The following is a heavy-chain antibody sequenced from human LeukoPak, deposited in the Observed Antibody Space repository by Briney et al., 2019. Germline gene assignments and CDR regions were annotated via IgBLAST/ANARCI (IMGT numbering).Heavy chain of an antibody. D-gene: IGHD3-22*01. CDR2: VFYTGRT. CDR3: ARSYHDSSGYRFDY. CDR1: GDSLSRNS. V-gene: IGHV4-59*08. Sequence: PSETLSLTCTVSGDSLSRNSWSWIRQPPGKGLVWLGSVFYTGRTNYNPSLKRPITMSVDTSKNQFSLRLTSVTAADTAVYYCARSYHDSSGYRFDYWGRGILVTVSS. J-gene: IGHJ4*01.